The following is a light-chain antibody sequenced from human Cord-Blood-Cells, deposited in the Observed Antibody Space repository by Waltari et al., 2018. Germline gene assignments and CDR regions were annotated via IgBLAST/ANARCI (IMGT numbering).Light chain of an antibody. CDR1: SRAVGVDNF. Sequence: QSALTQPRSVSGSPGQSVTLPCTVTSRAVGVDNFSPWYQQHPGKAPKLMIYDVSKRPSGVPDRFSGSKSGNTASLTISGLQAEDEADYYCCSYAGSYTWVFGGGTKLTVL. V-gene: IGLV2-11*01. CDR2: DVS. J-gene: IGLJ3*02. CDR3: CSYAGSYTWV.